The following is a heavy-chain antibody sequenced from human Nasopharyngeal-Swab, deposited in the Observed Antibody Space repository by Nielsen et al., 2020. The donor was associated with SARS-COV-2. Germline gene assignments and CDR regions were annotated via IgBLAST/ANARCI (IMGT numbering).Heavy chain of an antibody. CDR3: ARDRRDVDNQ. CDR1: GFDVSGNY. Sequence: GESLKISCAASGFDVSGNYMSWLRQAPGKGLEWVSAMYAGGDIYYADSVKGRFTISRDSSKNTLYLQMNSLRVEDTALYYCARDRRDVDNQWGQGTLVTVSS. D-gene: IGHD5-24*01. CDR2: MYAGGDI. J-gene: IGHJ4*02. V-gene: IGHV3-53*01.